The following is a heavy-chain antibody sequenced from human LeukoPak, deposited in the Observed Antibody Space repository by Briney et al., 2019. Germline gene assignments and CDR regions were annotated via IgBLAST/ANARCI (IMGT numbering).Heavy chain of an antibody. V-gene: IGHV4-61*02. CDR2: IYTSGST. CDR1: GGSISSGSYY. CDR3: ARDQQGGSGLYYYYYYMDV. D-gene: IGHD3-10*01. Sequence: SQTLSLTCTVSGGSISSGSYYWSWIRQPAGKGLEWIGRIYTSGSTNYNPSLKSRVTISVDTSKNQFSLKLSSVTAADTAVYYCARDQQGGSGLYYYYYYMDVWGKGTTVTVSS. J-gene: IGHJ6*03.